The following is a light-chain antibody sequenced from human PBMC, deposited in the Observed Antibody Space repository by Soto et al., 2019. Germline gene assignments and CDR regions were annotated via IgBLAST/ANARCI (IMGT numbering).Light chain of an antibody. CDR1: QSVRNSY. V-gene: IGKV3-20*01. J-gene: IGKJ5*01. CDR3: QRYASSTIT. Sequence: EIVLTQSPGALSLSPGERATLSCRASQSVRNSYLAWYQQKPGQAPRLLTYGASSRATGIPDRFSGSGSGTDFTLTISRLEPEDFAVYYCQRYASSTITFGQGTRLEIK. CDR2: GAS.